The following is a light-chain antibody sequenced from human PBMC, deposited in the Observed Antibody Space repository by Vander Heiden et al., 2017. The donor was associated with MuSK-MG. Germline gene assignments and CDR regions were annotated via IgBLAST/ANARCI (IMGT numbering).Light chain of an antibody. CDR3: QQYNSYSWT. CDR1: QSISSW. J-gene: IGKJ1*01. V-gene: IGKV1-5*03. CDR2: KAS. Sequence: VQMTQSPSPLSASVGDRVTITCRASQSISSWMAWYQQKPGNAPKLLIYKASSLESGVPSRFSGSGSGTEFTLTISSLQPDDFATYYCQQYNSYSWTFGQGTKVEIK.